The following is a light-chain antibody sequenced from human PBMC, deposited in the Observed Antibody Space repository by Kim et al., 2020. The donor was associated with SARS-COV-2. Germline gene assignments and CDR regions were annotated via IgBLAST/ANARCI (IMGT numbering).Light chain of an antibody. J-gene: IGKJ1*01. CDR2: AAS. V-gene: IGKV1-39*01. Sequence: ASVGDRVTITCRASQTFSNFLNWYQQRPGKAPKLLIFAASSLQSGVPSRFSGSGSGTEFTLTITSLHPEDFATYYCQQSYTTPWTFGQGTRVDIK. CDR1: QTFSNF. CDR3: QQSYTTPWT.